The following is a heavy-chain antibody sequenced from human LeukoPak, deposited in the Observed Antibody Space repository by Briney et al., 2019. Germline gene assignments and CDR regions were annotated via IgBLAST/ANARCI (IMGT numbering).Heavy chain of an antibody. Sequence: SETLSLTCTVSGGSISSYYWSWIRQPAGKGLEWIGRIYTSGSTNYNPSLKGRVTMSVDTSKNQFSLKLSSVTAADTAVYYCAREGDIVVVVAATGFDYWGQGTLVTVSS. J-gene: IGHJ4*02. CDR3: AREGDIVVVVAATGFDY. CDR1: GGSISSYY. D-gene: IGHD2-15*01. V-gene: IGHV4-4*07. CDR2: IYTSGST.